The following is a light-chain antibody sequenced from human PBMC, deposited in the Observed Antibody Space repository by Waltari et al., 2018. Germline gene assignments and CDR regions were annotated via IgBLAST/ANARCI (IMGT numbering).Light chain of an antibody. CDR2: VNSDGSP. CDR3: QTGGHGTWV. J-gene: IGLJ3*02. V-gene: IGLV4-69*01. Sequence: QLVLTQSPASSAYLGASVKLNCTLRSGHPTNHTDRHHQQPEKGPRYLMKVNSDGSPSKGDEIPDRFSGSSSGAERYLSISSLHSEDGADYYCQTGGHGTWVFGGGTKLTVL. CDR1: SGHPTNH.